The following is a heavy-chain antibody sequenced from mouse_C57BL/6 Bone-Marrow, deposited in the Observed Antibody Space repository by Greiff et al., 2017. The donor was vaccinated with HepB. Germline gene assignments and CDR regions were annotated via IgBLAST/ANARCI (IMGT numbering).Heavy chain of an antibody. Sequence: QVQLQQSGAELVKPGASVKMSCKASGYTFTSYWITWVKQRPGQGLEWIGDIYPGSGSTNYNEKFKSKATLTVYTSSSTAYMQLSSLTSEDSAVYYCASPPYFYGSSYVCDYWGQGTTLTVSS. CDR1: GYTFTSYW. D-gene: IGHD1-1*01. V-gene: IGHV1-55*01. CDR2: IYPGSGST. J-gene: IGHJ2*01. CDR3: ASPPYFYGSSYVCDY.